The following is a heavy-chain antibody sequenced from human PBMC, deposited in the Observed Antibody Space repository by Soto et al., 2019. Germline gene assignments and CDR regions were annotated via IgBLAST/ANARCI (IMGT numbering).Heavy chain of an antibody. J-gene: IGHJ4*02. V-gene: IGHV4-59*01. CDR2: IYYSGST. Sequence: SSYYWSWIRQPPGKGLEWIGYIYYSGSTNYNPSLKSRVTISVDTSKNQFSLKLSSVTAADTAVYYCARVFSPDSSGYYYGNYFDYWGQGTLVTVSS. D-gene: IGHD3-22*01. CDR3: ARVFSPDSSGYYYGNYFDY. CDR1: SSYY.